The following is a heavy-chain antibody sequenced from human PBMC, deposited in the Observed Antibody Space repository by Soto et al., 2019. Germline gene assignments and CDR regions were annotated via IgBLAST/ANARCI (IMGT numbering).Heavy chain of an antibody. CDR3: AREGGESSDGLYYFDS. CDR1: GGSTSSDNY. J-gene: IGHJ4*02. V-gene: IGHV4-30-4*01. D-gene: IGHD3-16*01. CDR2: IYYSGNT. Sequence: SETLSLTCTVSGGSTSSDNYRSWIRQPPGKGLEWIGHIYYSGNTDYNPSLKSRLAISIDTSKNQFSLKLSSVTAADTAVYFCAREGGESSDGLYYFDSWGQGSLVTVSS.